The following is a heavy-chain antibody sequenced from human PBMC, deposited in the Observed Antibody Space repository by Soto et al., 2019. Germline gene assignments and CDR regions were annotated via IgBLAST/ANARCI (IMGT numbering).Heavy chain of an antibody. Sequence: EVQLLESGGGLVQPGGSLRLSCAASGFTFSSYAMSWVRQAPGKGLEWVSAISGSGGSTYYADSVKGRLTISRDNSMNTLYLQMNSLRAEDTTVYYCAKGGGITIFGVVPTWYFDLWGRGTLVTVSS. CDR2: ISGSGGST. V-gene: IGHV3-23*01. CDR3: AKGGGITIFGVVPTWYFDL. D-gene: IGHD3-3*01. J-gene: IGHJ2*01. CDR1: GFTFSSYA.